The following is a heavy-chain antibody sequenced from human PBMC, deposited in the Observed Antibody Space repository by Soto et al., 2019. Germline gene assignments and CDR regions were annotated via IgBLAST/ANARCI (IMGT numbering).Heavy chain of an antibody. CDR2: IYNSGST. V-gene: IGHV4-59*01. D-gene: IGHD2-15*01. CDR1: GGSISSYY. CDR3: ASFGRGWGDAFDI. Sequence: SETLSLTCTVSGGSISSYYWSWIRQPPGKGLEWIGYIYNSGSTNHNPSLKSRVTISLDTSKNQFSLKLSSVTAADTAVYYCASFGRGWGDAFDIWGQGTMVTVSS. J-gene: IGHJ3*02.